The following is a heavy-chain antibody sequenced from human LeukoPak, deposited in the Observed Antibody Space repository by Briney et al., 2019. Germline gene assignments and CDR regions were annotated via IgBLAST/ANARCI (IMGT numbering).Heavy chain of an antibody. CDR2: IDPSSRST. CDR3: ARDRGCGGRCYWFDY. D-gene: IGHD2-15*01. V-gene: IGHV1-46*01. Sequence: ASVKVSCKASGDTLTSYYMHWVLQAPGQGLEWMGIIDPSSRSTSYAQNFQGRVTMTRDTSTTTVYLELSSLRSEDTAVYYCARDRGCGGRCYWFDYWGQGTLVTVSS. J-gene: IGHJ4*02. CDR1: GDTLTSYY.